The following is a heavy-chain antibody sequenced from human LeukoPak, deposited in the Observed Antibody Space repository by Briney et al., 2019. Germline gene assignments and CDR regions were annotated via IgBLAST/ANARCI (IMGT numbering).Heavy chain of an antibody. Sequence: PGGSLRLSCAASGFTFSSYEMNWIRQPPGKGLEWIGSIYHSGSTYYNPSLKSRVTISVDTSKKQFSLKLSSVTAADTAFYYCARYIVSYPHDAFDIWGQGTMVTVSS. CDR3: ARYIVSYPHDAFDI. CDR2: IYHSGST. J-gene: IGHJ3*02. CDR1: GFTFSSYE. D-gene: IGHD1-26*01. V-gene: IGHV4-38-2*01.